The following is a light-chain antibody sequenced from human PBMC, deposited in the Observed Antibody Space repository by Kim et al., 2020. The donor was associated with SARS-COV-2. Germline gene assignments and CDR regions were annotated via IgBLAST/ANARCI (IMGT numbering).Light chain of an antibody. CDR1: SADVGRYTF. CDR2: EVN. CDR3: SSHAGRNNMI. V-gene: IGLV2-8*01. J-gene: IGLJ2*01. Sequence: GQSITIACSESSADVGRYTFVFWYQQHPHRAPKLLIYEVNKRPSGVPDRFSGSKSGNTASLTISGLQTEDEAIYHCSSHAGRNNMIFGGGTQLTVL.